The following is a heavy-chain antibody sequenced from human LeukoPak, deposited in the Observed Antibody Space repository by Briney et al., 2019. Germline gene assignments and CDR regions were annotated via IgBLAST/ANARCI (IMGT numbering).Heavy chain of an antibody. D-gene: IGHD3-22*01. V-gene: IGHV4-59*01. J-gene: IGHJ4*02. Sequence: SETLSLTCTVSGGSIRSYYWSWIRQPPGKGLEWIGYIYYSGTTNYNPSLKSRVRISVDTSKNQFSLKLSSVTAADTAVYYCAGCPADYYDSSGYYPNYFDYWGQGTLVTVSS. CDR2: IYYSGTT. CDR3: AGCPADYYDSSGYYPNYFDY. CDR1: GGSIRSYY.